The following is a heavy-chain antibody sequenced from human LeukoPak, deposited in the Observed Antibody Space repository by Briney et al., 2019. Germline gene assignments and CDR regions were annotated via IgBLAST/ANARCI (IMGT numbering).Heavy chain of an antibody. CDR2: MNPNSGNT. CDR3: AREGYDSTYYYYMDV. Sequence: ASVKVSCKASGYTFTSCDINWVRQATGQGLEWMGWMNPNSGNTGYAQKFQGRVTITRNTSISTAYMELSSLRSEDTAVYYCAREGYDSTYYYYMDVWGKGTTVTVSS. CDR1: GYTFTSCD. J-gene: IGHJ6*03. D-gene: IGHD3-22*01. V-gene: IGHV1-8*03.